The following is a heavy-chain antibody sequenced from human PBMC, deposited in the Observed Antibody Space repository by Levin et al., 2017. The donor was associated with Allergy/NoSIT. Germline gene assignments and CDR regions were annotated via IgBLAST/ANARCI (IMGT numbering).Heavy chain of an antibody. D-gene: IGHD7-27*01. CDR3: ARGHWGLDY. CDR2: IDRSGSAT. CDR1: GFTFSDHY. J-gene: IGHJ4*02. V-gene: IGHV3-11*01. Sequence: GGSRRLSCTASGFTFSDHYMSWIRQAPGKGLEWVSYIDRSGSATYYADSAQGRFTVSRDDAKNSLYLQMNSLRAEDTAVYYCARGHWGLDYWGQGTLVTVSS.